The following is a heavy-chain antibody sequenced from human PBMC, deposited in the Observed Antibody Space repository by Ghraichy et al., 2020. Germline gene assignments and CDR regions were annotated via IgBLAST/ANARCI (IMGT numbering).Heavy chain of an antibody. CDR1: GFTFSIYA. J-gene: IGHJ3*01. V-gene: IGHV3-23*01. Sequence: LSLTCAASGFTFSIYAMSWVRQAPGKGLEWVSGISDSGGSTHYADSVKGRLTISRDNSKNTLYLQMDSLRAEDTAVYYCAKGASGSTYGAFDFWGQGTRVTVSS. D-gene: IGHD2/OR15-2a*01. CDR2: ISDSGGST. CDR3: AKGASGSTYGAFDF.